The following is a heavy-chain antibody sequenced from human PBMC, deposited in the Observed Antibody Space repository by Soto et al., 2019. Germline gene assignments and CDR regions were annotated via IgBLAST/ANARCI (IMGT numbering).Heavy chain of an antibody. Sequence: SETLSLTCAVYGGSFSGYYWSWIRQPPGKGLEWIGEINHSGSTNYNPSLKSRVTISVDTSKNQFSLKLSSVTAADTAVYYCARRGNLVYWFDPWGQGTLVTVSS. J-gene: IGHJ5*02. CDR3: ARRGNLVYWFDP. D-gene: IGHD3-16*01. CDR1: GGSFSGYY. V-gene: IGHV4-34*01. CDR2: INHSGST.